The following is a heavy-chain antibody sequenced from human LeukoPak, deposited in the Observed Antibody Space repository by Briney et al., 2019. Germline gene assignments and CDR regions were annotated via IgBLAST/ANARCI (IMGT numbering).Heavy chain of an antibody. Sequence: PGGSLRLSCAASGFTFSSYAMSWVRQAPGKGLEWVSAISGSGGSTYYADSVKGRFTISRDSSKNTLYLQMNSLRAEDTAVYYCAKGETYYDILTGYSTRYFDYWGQGTLVTVSS. CDR2: ISGSGGST. CDR3: AKGETYYDILTGYSTRYFDY. V-gene: IGHV3-23*01. CDR1: GFTFSSYA. D-gene: IGHD3-9*01. J-gene: IGHJ4*02.